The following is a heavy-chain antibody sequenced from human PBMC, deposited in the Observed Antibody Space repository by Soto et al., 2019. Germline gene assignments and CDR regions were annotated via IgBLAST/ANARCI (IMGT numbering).Heavy chain of an antibody. CDR1: GYSFTSYW. Sequence: GESLKISCKGSGYSFTSYWIGWVRQMPGKGLEWMGIIYPGDSDTRYSPSFQGQVTISADKSISTAYLQWSSLKASDTAMYYCARCLDIVVVVAATHQGYFEYWGQGTLVTVSS. D-gene: IGHD2-15*01. CDR2: IYPGDSDT. J-gene: IGHJ4*02. CDR3: ARCLDIVVVVAATHQGYFEY. V-gene: IGHV5-51*01.